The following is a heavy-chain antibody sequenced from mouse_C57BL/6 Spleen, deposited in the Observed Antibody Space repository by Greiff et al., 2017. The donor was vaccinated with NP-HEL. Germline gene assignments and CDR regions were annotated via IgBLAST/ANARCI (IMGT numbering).Heavy chain of an antibody. CDR1: GFNIKDDY. CDR2: IDPENGDT. J-gene: IGHJ3*01. V-gene: IGHV14-4*01. D-gene: IGHD2-1*01. CDR3: TGGNYEAWFAY. Sequence: EVQLVESGAELVRPGASVKLSCTASGFNIKDDYMHWVKQRPEQGLEWIGWIDPENGDTEYASKFQGKATITADTSSNTAYLQLSSLTSEDTAVYYCTGGNYEAWFAYWGQGTLVTVSA.